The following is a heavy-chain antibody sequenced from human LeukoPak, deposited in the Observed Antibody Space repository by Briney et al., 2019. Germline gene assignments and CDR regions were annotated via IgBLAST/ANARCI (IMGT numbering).Heavy chain of an antibody. J-gene: IGHJ4*02. CDR2: INHSGST. D-gene: IGHD2-15*01. CDR3: ARGGVFSDIVVVVAATQKGYFDY. CDR1: GGSFSGYY. V-gene: IGHV4-34*01. Sequence: SETLSLTCAVYGGSFSGYYWSWIRQPPGKGLEWIGEINHSGSTNYNPSLKSRVTISVDTSKNQFSLKPSSVTAADTAVYYCARGGVFSDIVVVVAATQKGYFDYWGQGTLVTVSS.